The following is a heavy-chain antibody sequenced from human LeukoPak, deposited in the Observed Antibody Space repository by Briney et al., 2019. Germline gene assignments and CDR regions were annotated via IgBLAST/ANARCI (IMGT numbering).Heavy chain of an antibody. J-gene: IGHJ4*02. V-gene: IGHV3-23*01. CDR1: GFTFSSYA. Sequence: PGGSLRLSCAGSGFTFSSYAMSWVRQAPGKGLEWVSAISDSGDYTYYADSVKGRFTISRDNSKNTLYLHVNSLRAEDTAVYYCAKDTSIGKYCTSGVCSPFDYWGQGTPVTVSS. D-gene: IGHD2-8*01. CDR3: AKDTSIGKYCTSGVCSPFDY. CDR2: ISDSGDYT.